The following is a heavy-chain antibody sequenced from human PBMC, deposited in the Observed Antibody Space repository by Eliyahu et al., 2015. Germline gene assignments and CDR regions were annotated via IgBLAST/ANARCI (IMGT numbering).Heavy chain of an antibody. CDR1: GFTFXSSS. CDR2: ISSSSSTI. J-gene: IGHJ2*01. V-gene: IGHV3-48*02. CDR3: ARGSSGYYWGYFDL. Sequence: EVQLVESGGGLVQPGGSLRLXCAVSGFTFXSSSMNWVRQAPGKGLEWXSYISSSSSTIYYADSVKGRFTISRDNAKNSLYLQMNSLRDEDTAVYYCARGSSGYYWGYFDLWGRGTLITVSS. D-gene: IGHD3-22*01.